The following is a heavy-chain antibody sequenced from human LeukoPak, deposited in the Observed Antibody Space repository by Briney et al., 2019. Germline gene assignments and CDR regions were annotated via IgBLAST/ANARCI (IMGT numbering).Heavy chain of an antibody. CDR3: ARSSYSSSSSV. V-gene: IGHV3-7*03. D-gene: IGHD6-6*01. CDR1: GFTFSSYS. CDR2: INSDGSEG. Sequence: GGSLRLSCAASGFTFSSYSMNWVRQAPGKGLEWVASINSDGSEGYYADVVKGRFTISRDNARNSLYLQINSLRAEDTAVYYCARSSYSSSSSVWGQGTMVTVSS. J-gene: IGHJ3*01.